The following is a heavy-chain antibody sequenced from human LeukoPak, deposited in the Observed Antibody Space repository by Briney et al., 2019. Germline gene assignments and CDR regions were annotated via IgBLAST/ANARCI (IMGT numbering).Heavy chain of an antibody. CDR2: ISWNSGSI. J-gene: IGHJ3*02. D-gene: IGHD6-13*01. CDR3: AKDMKSRQQLPARAFDI. Sequence: GRSLRLSCAASGFTFDDYAMHWVRQAPGKGLEWVSGISWNSGSIGYADSVKGRFTISRDNAKNSLYLQMNSLRAEDTALYYCAKDMKSRQQLPARAFDIWGQGTMVTVSS. CDR1: GFTFDDYA. V-gene: IGHV3-9*01.